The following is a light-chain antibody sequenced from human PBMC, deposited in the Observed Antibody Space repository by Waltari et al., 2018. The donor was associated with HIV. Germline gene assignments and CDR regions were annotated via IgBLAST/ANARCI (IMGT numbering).Light chain of an antibody. CDR1: SSDVGGYKY. J-gene: IGLJ2*01. V-gene: IGLV2-14*01. Sequence: QAPLTQPAPVSGSPGQSITISCPGTSSDVGGYKYVPWYQQHPGKAPKHMIYEVSNRPSGVSNRFSGSKSGNTASLTISGLQAEDEADYYCSSYTSSSTVVFGGGTKLTVL. CDR3: SSYTSSSTVV. CDR2: EVS.